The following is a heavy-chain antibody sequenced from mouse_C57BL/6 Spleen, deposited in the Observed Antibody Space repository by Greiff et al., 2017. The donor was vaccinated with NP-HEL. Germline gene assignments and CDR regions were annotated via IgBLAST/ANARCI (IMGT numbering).Heavy chain of an antibody. J-gene: IGHJ2*01. Sequence: QVQLQQSGAELVKPGASVKLSCKASGYTFTSYWMQWVKQRPGQGLEWIGEIEPSDSYTNYNQKFKGKATLTVDTSSSTAYMQLSSLTSEDSAVYYCALDGYDRDFDYWGQGTTLTVSS. CDR3: ALDGYDRDFDY. CDR2: IEPSDSYT. D-gene: IGHD2-2*01. V-gene: IGHV1-50*01. CDR1: GYTFTSYW.